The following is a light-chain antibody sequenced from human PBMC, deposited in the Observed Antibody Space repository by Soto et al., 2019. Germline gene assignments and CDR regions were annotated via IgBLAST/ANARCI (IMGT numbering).Light chain of an antibody. CDR2: GAS. Sequence: SQSVSSSYLAWYQQKPGQAPRLLIYGASSRATGIPARFSGSGSGTDFTLTISSLEPEDFAVYYCQQRSNWLTFGGGTKVDIK. V-gene: IGKV3D-20*02. J-gene: IGKJ4*01. CDR1: QSVSSSY. CDR3: QQRSNWLT.